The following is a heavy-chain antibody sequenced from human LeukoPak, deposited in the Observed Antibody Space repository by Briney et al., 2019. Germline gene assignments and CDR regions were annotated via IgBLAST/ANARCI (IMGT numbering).Heavy chain of an antibody. CDR2: INHSGST. D-gene: IGHD2-21*01. CDR3: ARPIVVVPLRAFDI. J-gene: IGHJ3*02. V-gene: IGHV4-34*01. Sequence: SETLSLACAVYGGSFSGYYWSWIRQPPGKGLEWIGEINHSGSTNYNPSLKSRVTISVDTSKNQFSLKLSSVTAADTAVYYCARPIVVVPLRAFDIWGQGTMVTVSS. CDR1: GGSFSGYY.